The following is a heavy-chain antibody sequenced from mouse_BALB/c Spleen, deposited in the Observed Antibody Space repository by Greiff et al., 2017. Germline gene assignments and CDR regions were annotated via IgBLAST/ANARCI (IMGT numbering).Heavy chain of an antibody. J-gene: IGHJ3*01. CDR1: GYTFTSYW. V-gene: IGHV1-7*01. D-gene: IGHD3-2*01. CDR3: ALDSSGSWFAY. Sequence: VKLQESGAELAKPGASVKMSCKASGYTFTSYWMHWVKQRPGQGLEWIGYINPSTGYTEYNQKFKDKATLTADKSSSTAYMQLSSLTSEDSAVYYCALDSSGSWFAYWGQGTLVTVSA. CDR2: INPSTGYT.